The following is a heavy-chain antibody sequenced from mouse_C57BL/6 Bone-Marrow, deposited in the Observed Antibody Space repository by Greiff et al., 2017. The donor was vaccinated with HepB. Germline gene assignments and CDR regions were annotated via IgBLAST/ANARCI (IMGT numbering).Heavy chain of an antibody. CDR1: GFTFSDYG. Sequence: EVKLVESGGGLVQPGGSLKLSCAASGFTFSDYGMAWVRQAPRKGPEWVAFISNLAYSIYYADTVTGRFTISRENAKNTLYLEMSSLRSEDTAMYYCARLRYFDVWGTGTTVTVSS. CDR2: ISNLAYSI. CDR3: ARLRYFDV. V-gene: IGHV5-15*01. J-gene: IGHJ1*03.